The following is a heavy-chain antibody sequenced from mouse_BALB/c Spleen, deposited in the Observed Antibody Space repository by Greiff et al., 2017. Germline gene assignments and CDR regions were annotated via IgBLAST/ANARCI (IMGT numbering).Heavy chain of an antibody. V-gene: IGHV1S41*01. J-gene: IGHJ4*01. CDR3: AINYCYAMDY. CDR1: GYTFTSYW. CDR2: IATGSGST. Sequence: DLVKPGASVKLSCKASGYTFTSYWINWIKQRLGQGLEWIGRIATGSGSTYYNEMFKGKATLTVDTSSSTAYIQLSSLSSEDSAFYFCAINYCYAMDYWGQGTSVTVSS.